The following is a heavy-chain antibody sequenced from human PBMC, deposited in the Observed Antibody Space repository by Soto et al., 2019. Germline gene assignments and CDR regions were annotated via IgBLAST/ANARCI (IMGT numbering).Heavy chain of an antibody. Sequence: ASVKVSCKASGYTFTSYAISWVRQAPGQGLEWMGGIIPIFGTANYAQKFQGRVTITADESTSTAYMELSSLRSEDTAVYYCARDSSYYDFWSGYSSTQYNWFDPWGQGTLVTVSS. D-gene: IGHD3-3*01. CDR2: IIPIFGTA. CDR3: ARDSSYYDFWSGYSSTQYNWFDP. J-gene: IGHJ5*02. V-gene: IGHV1-69*13. CDR1: GYTFTSYA.